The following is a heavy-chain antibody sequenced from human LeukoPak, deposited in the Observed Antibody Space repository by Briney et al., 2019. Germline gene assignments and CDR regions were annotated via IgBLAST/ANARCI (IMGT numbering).Heavy chain of an antibody. CDR1: GFTFSSYG. V-gene: IGHV3-30*18. CDR2: ISYDGSNK. J-gene: IGHJ6*02. CDR3: AKTIRGYSYGYVDYYGMDV. Sequence: GGSLRLSCAASGFTFSSYGMHWVRQAPGKGLEWVAVISYDGSNKYYADSVKGRFTISRDNSKNTLYLQMNSLRAEDTAVYYCAKTIRGYSYGYVDYYGMDVWGQGTTVTVSS. D-gene: IGHD5-18*01.